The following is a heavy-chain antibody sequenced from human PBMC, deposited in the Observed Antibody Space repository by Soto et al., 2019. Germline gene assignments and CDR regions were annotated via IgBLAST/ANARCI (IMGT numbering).Heavy chain of an antibody. D-gene: IGHD6-6*01. Sequence: QVQLVQSGAEVKKTGSSVKVSCKASGGTFSSYAISWVRQAPGQGLEWMGGIIPIFGTANYAQKFQGRVTITADESTSTAYMELSSLGSEDTAVYYCARDLLSHTAARGDYWGQGTLVTVSS. J-gene: IGHJ4*02. CDR2: IIPIFGTA. CDR1: GGTFSSYA. V-gene: IGHV1-69*01. CDR3: ARDLLSHTAARGDY.